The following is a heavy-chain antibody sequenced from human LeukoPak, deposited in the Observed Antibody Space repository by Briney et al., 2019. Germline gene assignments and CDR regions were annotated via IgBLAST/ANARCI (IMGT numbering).Heavy chain of an antibody. CDR1: VVSSSAYD. J-gene: IGHJ4*02. D-gene: IGHD3-16*01. CDR3: AREEGGYFDY. CDR2: INWNGGST. V-gene: IGHV3-20*04. Sequence: RGSLSLSCAASVVSSSAYDMSSGRQAPGKGLEWVSGINWNGGSTGYADSVKGRFTISRDNAKNSLYLQMSSLRAEDTALYYCAREEGGYFDYWGQGTLVTVSS.